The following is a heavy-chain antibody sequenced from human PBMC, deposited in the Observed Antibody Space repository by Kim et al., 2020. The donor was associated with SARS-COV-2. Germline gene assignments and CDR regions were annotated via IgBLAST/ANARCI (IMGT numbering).Heavy chain of an antibody. V-gene: IGHV3-43*01. CDR3: AKDISYSSSWYLDYYYYGMDV. D-gene: IGHD6-13*01. CDR1: GFTFDDYT. CDR2: ISWDGGST. J-gene: IGHJ6*02. Sequence: GSLRLSCAASGFTFDDYTMHWVRQAPGKGLEWVSLISWDGGSTYYADSVKGRFTISRDNSKNSLYLQMNSLRTEDTALYYCAKDISYSSSWYLDYYYYGMDVWGQGTTVTVSS.